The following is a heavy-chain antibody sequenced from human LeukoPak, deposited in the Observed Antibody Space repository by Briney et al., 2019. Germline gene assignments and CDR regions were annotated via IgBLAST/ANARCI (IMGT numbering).Heavy chain of an antibody. CDR2: INHSGSS. CDR1: GGSFSGYS. V-gene: IGHV4-34*01. J-gene: IGHJ4*02. D-gene: IGHD4-17*01. CDR3: ARHMATVTKSFDY. Sequence: SETLSLTCAVYGGSFSGYSWSWIRQPPGKGLEWIGEINHSGSSNYNPSLKSRVTISVDTSNNESSMKISSVTAADTDVYSCARHMATVTKSFDYWGQGTLVTVSA.